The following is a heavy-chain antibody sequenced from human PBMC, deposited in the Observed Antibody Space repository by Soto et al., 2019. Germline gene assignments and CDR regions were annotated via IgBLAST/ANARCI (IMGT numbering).Heavy chain of an antibody. D-gene: IGHD6-19*01. J-gene: IGHJ5*02. V-gene: IGHV1-18*01. CDR1: GYTFTSYG. Sequence: ASVKVSCKASGYTFTSYGISWVRQAPGQGLEWMGWISAYNGNTNYAQKLQGRVTMTTDTSTSTAYMELRSLRSDDTAVYYCARDFSQWLVGWSDPGGKETLLTVPS. CDR3: ARDFSQWLVGWSDP. CDR2: ISAYNGNT.